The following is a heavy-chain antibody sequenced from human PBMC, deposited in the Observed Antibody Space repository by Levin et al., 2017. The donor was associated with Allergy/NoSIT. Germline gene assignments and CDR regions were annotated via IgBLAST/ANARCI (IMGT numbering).Heavy chain of an antibody. V-gene: IGHV3-9*01. Sequence: GGSLRLSCAASGFTFDDYAMHWVRQAPGKGLEWVSGISWNSGSIGYADSVKGRFTISRDNAKNSLYLQMNSLRAEDTALYYCAGRTGYSSSWSRDPYRYYYYYGMDVWGQGTTVTVSS. D-gene: IGHD6-13*01. CDR3: AGRTGYSSSWSRDPYRYYYYYGMDV. CDR2: ISWNSGSI. J-gene: IGHJ6*02. CDR1: GFTFDDYA.